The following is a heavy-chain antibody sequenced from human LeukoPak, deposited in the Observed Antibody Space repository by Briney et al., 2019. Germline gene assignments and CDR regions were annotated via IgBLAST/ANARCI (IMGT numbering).Heavy chain of an antibody. Sequence: PSETLSLTCAVYGGSFSGYYWSWIRQPPGKGLEWIGEINHSGSTNYNPSLKSRVTISVDTSKNQLSLKLSSVTAADTAVYYCARSQHQGYCSSTSCYTRRVTFGDYWGQGTLVTVSS. J-gene: IGHJ4*02. V-gene: IGHV4-34*01. CDR1: GGSFSGYY. CDR2: INHSGST. CDR3: ARSQHQGYCSSTSCYTRRVTFGDY. D-gene: IGHD2-2*02.